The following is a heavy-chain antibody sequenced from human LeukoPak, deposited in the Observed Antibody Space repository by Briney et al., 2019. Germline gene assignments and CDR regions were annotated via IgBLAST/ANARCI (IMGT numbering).Heavy chain of an antibody. CDR3: TRENRHSSGWYGAFDI. Sequence: GGSLRLSCAASGFSFSNAWMDWGRRAPGKGLEWVGRIKSKTDGGTPHYAAPVKGRFTISRDDSRNTLYLQMNSLKTEDTAVYYCTRENRHSSGWYGAFDIWGQGTMVTVSS. CDR2: IKSKTDGGTP. V-gene: IGHV3-15*01. J-gene: IGHJ3*02. CDR1: GFSFSNAW. D-gene: IGHD6-19*01.